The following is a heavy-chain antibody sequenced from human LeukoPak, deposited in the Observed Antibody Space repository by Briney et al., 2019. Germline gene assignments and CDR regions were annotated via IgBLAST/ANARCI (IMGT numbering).Heavy chain of an antibody. V-gene: IGHV1-8*01. J-gene: IGHJ6*02. CDR2: MNPNSGNT. CDR1: GYTFTSYD. Sequence: ASVKVSCKASGYTFTSYDINWVRQATGQGLKWMGWMNPNSGNTGYAQKFQGRVTMTRNTSISTAYMELSSLRSEDTAVYYCARDSSGWYYYYYGMDVWGQGTTVTVSS. CDR3: ARDSSGWYYYYYGMDV. D-gene: IGHD6-19*01.